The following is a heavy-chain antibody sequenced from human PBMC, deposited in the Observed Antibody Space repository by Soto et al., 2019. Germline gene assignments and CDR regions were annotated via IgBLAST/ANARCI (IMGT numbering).Heavy chain of an antibody. CDR1: GFTFNNYA. CDR3: AKGRGGSGSLTPRVDF. J-gene: IGHJ4*02. D-gene: IGHD3-10*01. Sequence: EVQLLESGGGLVQPGGSLRLSCAASGFTFNNYAMTWVRQAPGKGLEWVSAISGGGDTTSDTDSVKGRFTVTRDGSKNTLYLQMSSLRPEATALYYCAKGRGGSGSLTPRVDFWGQGTLVTVSS. V-gene: IGHV3-23*01. CDR2: ISGGGDTT.